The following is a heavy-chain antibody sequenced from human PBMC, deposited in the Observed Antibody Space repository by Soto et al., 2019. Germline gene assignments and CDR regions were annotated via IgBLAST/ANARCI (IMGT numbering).Heavy chain of an antibody. D-gene: IGHD2-15*01. V-gene: IGHV4-39*01. CDR2: MFYSGLT. Sequence: ETLSLTCSVSGYSVTSSDYYWAWIRQPPGKGLEWIGSMFYSGLTYYNPSLKSRVTLSVDTSKNQFSVRLNSVTAADTAVYYCAPLSVSLSGPYGIHVWGQGTTVTVSS. J-gene: IGHJ6*02. CDR3: APLSVSLSGPYGIHV. CDR1: GYSVTSSDYY.